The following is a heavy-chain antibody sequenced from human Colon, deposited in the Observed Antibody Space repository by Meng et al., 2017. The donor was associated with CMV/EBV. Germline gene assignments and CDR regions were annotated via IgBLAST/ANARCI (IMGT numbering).Heavy chain of an antibody. CDR3: TTGDCSSTSCYNGMDV. Sequence: GGSLRLSCAASGFTFSNAWMSWVRQAPGKGLEWVGRIKSKTDGGTTDYAAPVKGRFTISRDDSKNTLYLQMNSLKTEDTAVYYCTTGDCSSTSCYNGMDVWGQGTTVTVSS. CDR2: IKSKTDGGTT. CDR1: GFTFSNAW. D-gene: IGHD2-2*02. V-gene: IGHV3-15*01. J-gene: IGHJ6*02.